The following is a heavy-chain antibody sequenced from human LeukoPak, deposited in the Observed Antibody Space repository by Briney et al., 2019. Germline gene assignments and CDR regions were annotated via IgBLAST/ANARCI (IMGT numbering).Heavy chain of an antibody. CDR1: GFTFDDYA. J-gene: IGHJ4*02. Sequence: AGGSLRLSCAASGFTFDDYAMHWVRQAPGKGLEWVSLISGNGDSTYYGDSVKGRFSISRDNITNSLYLQMNSLRTEDTALYYCGNDIEAGTAGFSFDYWGQGTLVTVSS. D-gene: IGHD2-21*02. CDR3: GNDIEAGTAGFSFDY. V-gene: IGHV3-43*02. CDR2: ISGNGDST.